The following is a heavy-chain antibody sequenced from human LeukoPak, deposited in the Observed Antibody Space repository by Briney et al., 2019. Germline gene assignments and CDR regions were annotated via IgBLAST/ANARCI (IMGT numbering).Heavy chain of an antibody. CDR3: ARDPPRWLQIPYFDY. CDR2: INHSGST. D-gene: IGHD5-24*01. Sequence: SETLSLTCAVYGGSFSGYYWSWICQPPGKGLEWIGEINHSGSTNYNPSLKSRVTISVDTSKNQFSLKLSSVTAADTAVYYCARDPPRWLQIPYFDYWGQGTLVTVSS. J-gene: IGHJ4*02. V-gene: IGHV4-34*01. CDR1: GGSFSGYY.